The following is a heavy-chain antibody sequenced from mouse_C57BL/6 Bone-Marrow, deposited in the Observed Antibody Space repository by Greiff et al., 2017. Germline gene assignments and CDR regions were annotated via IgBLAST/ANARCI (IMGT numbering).Heavy chain of an antibody. CDR1: GYTFTSYW. J-gene: IGHJ1*03. CDR3: ARFLPYWYFDV. V-gene: IGHV1-69*01. CDR2: IDPSDSYT. Sequence: VQLQQPGAELVMPGASVKLSCKASGYTFTSYWMHWVKQRPGQGLEWIGEIDPSDSYTNYNQKFKGKSTLTVDKSSSTAYMQLSSLTSEDSAVYYCARFLPYWYFDVWGTGTTVTVSS.